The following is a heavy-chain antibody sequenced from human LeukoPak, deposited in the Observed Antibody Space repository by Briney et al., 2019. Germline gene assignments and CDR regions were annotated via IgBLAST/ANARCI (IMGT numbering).Heavy chain of an antibody. J-gene: IGHJ5*02. V-gene: IGHV3-23*01. Sequence: GGSLRLSCAASGFTFSSYAMNWVRQAPGKGLEWVSTLSGGGDSTYYADSVKGRFTISRDNSKNMLYLQMNSLRVEDTAVYYCAKDLDPYYDFWSGYPPWGQGTLVTVSS. CDR1: GFTFSSYA. CDR2: LSGGGDST. D-gene: IGHD3-3*01. CDR3: AKDLDPYYDFWSGYPP.